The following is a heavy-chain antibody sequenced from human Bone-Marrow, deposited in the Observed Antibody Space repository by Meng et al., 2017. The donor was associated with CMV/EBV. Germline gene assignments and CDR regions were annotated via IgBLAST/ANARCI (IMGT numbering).Heavy chain of an antibody. V-gene: IGHV3-33*03. CDR3: AKDGLPLGTYYYGRDV. CDR1: GFIFSSYG. CDR2: IWYDGSNK. D-gene: IGHD1-1*01. Sequence: LSLTCAASGFIFSSYGMHWVRQAPGKGLEWVAIIWYDGSNKHYADSVKGRFTISRDNSKNTMYLQMNSLRAEDTAVYYCAKDGLPLGTYYYGRDVWGQGNTVNVAS. J-gene: IGHJ6*02.